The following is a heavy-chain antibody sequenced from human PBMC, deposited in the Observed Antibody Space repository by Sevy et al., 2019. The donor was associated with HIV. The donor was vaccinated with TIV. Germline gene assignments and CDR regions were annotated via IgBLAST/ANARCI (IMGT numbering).Heavy chain of an antibody. CDR1: GFTFFSHV. V-gene: IGHV3-23*01. CDR3: ATGTTDSSISWVFDV. CDR2: LSGSGGTT. D-gene: IGHD6-13*01. J-gene: IGHJ3*01. Sequence: GGSLRLSCAASGFTFFSHVMSWVRQAPGKGLEWVSGLSGSGGTTYYADSVKGRFSISRDNSKNKLYLQMSSLRIEDTAGYYCATGTTDSSISWVFDVWGQGTMVTVSS.